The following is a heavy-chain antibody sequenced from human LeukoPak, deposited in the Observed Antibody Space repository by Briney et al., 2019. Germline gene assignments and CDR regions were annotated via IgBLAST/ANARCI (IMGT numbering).Heavy chain of an antibody. CDR1: GGSISSYY. V-gene: IGHV4-59*05. CDR2: IYYSGST. CDR3: ARHIGYCSSTSCYATYYFDY. J-gene: IGHJ4*02. D-gene: IGHD2-2*01. Sequence: PSETLSLTCTVSGGSISSYYWSWIRQPPGKGLEWIGSIYYSGSTYYNPALKSRVTISVDTSKNQFSLKLSSVTAADTAVYYCARHIGYCSSTSCYATYYFDYWGQGTLVTVSS.